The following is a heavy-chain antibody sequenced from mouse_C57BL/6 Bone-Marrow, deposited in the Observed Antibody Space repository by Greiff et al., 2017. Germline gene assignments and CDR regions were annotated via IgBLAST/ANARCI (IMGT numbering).Heavy chain of an antibody. J-gene: IGHJ2*01. Sequence: VLLQQPGPELVKPGASVKLSCKASGYTFTSYWMHWVKQRPGQGLEWIGNINPSNGGTNYNEKFKSKATLTVDKSSSTAYMQLSSLTSENSAVYYCARGFPYYYVSSDGPPVYLDYWGQGTTLTVSS. CDR3: ARGFPYYYVSSDGPPVYLDY. CDR2: INPSNGGT. CDR1: GYTFTSYW. V-gene: IGHV1-53*01. D-gene: IGHD1-1*01.